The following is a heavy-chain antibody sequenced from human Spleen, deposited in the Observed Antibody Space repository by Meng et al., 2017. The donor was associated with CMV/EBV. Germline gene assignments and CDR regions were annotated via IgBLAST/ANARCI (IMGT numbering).Heavy chain of an antibody. CDR3: GGTDGRGMDV. CDR2: IYSGGST. D-gene: IGHD2-8*01. J-gene: IGHJ6*02. V-gene: IGHV3-53*01. Sequence: GGPLRLSCAASGFTVSSNYLSWVRQAPGKGLEWVSVIYSGGSTYYADSVKGRFTISRDNAKNSLYLQMDSLRAEDTAVYYCGGTDGRGMDVWGQGTTVTVSS. CDR1: GFTVSSNY.